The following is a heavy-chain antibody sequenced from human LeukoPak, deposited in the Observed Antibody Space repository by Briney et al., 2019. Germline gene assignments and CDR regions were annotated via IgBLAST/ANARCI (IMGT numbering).Heavy chain of an antibody. J-gene: IGHJ5*02. CDR3: AREGHYDSLPAWFDP. CDR2: IYYSGST. CDR1: GGSISSYY. V-gene: IGHV4-59*01. Sequence: SETLSLTCTVSGGSISSYYWSWIRQPPGKGLEWIGYIYYSGSTNYNPSLKSRVTISVDTSKNQFSLKLSSVTAADTAVYYCAREGHYDSLPAWFDPWGQGTLVTVSS. D-gene: IGHD3-22*01.